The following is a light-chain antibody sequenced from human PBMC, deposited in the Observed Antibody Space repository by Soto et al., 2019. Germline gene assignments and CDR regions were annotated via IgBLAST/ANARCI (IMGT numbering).Light chain of an antibody. CDR3: HRSGSSRT. CDR1: QTTSRNY. V-gene: IGKV3-20*01. Sequence: EIVLTQSPGTLSLSPGQRATLSCRTSQTTSRNYLAWYQQKPGQAPRLLIYGTSSRATGIPDRFSGSGSGTDFTLTISRLEPEDFAVYYCHRSGSSRTFGQGTKLELK. J-gene: IGKJ2*01. CDR2: GTS.